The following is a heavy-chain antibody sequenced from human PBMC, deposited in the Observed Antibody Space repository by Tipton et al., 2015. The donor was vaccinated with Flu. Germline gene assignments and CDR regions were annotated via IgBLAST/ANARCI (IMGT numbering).Heavy chain of an antibody. D-gene: IGHD6-13*01. CDR3: ARSHHIAAAVEGWFDP. CDR2: IYYSGST. J-gene: IGHJ5*02. V-gene: IGHV4-39*07. CDR1: GGSISSSSYY. Sequence: TLSLTCTVSGGSISSSSYYWGWIRQPPGKGLEWIGSIYYSGSTYYNPSLKSRVTISVDTSKNQFSLKLSSVTAADTAVYYCARSHHIAAAVEGWFDPWGQGTLVTVSS.